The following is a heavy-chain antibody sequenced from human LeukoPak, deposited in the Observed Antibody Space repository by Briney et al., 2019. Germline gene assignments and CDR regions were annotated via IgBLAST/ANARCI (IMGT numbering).Heavy chain of an antibody. Sequence: ASVKVSCKASGHTFTSYGISWVRQAPGQGLEWMGCISAYNGNTNYAQKLQGRVTMTTDTSTSTSYMELRRLRSNDTAVYYWASHDYGGNAEVKAFDIWGQGTMVTVSS. CDR2: ISAYNGNT. V-gene: IGHV1-18*01. CDR3: ASHDYGGNAEVKAFDI. D-gene: IGHD4-23*01. J-gene: IGHJ3*02. CDR1: GHTFTSYG.